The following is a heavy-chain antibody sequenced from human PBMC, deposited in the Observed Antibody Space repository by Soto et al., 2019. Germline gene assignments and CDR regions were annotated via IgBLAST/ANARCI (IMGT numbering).Heavy chain of an antibody. V-gene: IGHV1-46*01. J-gene: IGHJ4*02. CDR2: INPSGGST. D-gene: IGHD6-19*01. CDR3: ARRAGHSSGCGY. CDR1: GYTFTSYY. Sequence: QVQLVQSGAEVKKPGASVKVSCKASGYTFTSYYMHWVRQAPGQGLEWMGIINPSGGSTRYAQKFQGSVTMPRDTSTSTVYMELSSLRSEDTAVYYCARRAGHSSGCGYWGQGTLVTVSS.